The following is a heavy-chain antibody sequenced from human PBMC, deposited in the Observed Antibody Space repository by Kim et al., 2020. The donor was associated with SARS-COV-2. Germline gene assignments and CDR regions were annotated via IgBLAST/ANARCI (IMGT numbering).Heavy chain of an antibody. Sequence: GGSTSSGESGKGRVTSARDNSKNTMDLQMDSLRAEDTAVYYCARGESSSLHWGQGTLVTVSS. CDR2: GGST. J-gene: IGHJ4*02. V-gene: IGHV3-66*01. D-gene: IGHD6-6*01. CDR3: ARGESSSLH.